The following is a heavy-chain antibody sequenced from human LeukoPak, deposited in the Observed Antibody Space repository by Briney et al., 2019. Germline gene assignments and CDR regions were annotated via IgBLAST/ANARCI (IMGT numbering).Heavy chain of an antibody. J-gene: IGHJ4*02. D-gene: IGHD1-1*01. CDR3: ARGPELERFDY. CDR2: IIPIFGTA. V-gene: IGHV1-69*05. CDR1: VGTFSSYA. Sequence: SVTVSFKSSVGTFSSYAISWVRQAPGQGLEWMGGIIPIFGTANYAQKFQGRVRITTDESTSTAYMELSSLRSEDTAVYYCARGPELERFDYWGQGTLVTVSS.